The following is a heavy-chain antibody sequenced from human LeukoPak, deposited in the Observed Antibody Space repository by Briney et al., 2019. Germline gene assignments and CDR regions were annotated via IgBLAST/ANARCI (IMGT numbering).Heavy chain of an antibody. CDR3: ARSQASGTYSGGH. CDR2: IYNGGST. D-gene: IGHD3-10*01. Sequence: PSETLSLTCSVSGASISSYYWSWIRQPPGKGLEWIGYIYNGGSTYHNPSLKSRVTISMDTSKNQFYLKLTSVTAADTAVYYCARSQASGTYSGGHWGQGTLVTVSS. CDR1: GASISSYY. J-gene: IGHJ4*02. V-gene: IGHV4-59*08.